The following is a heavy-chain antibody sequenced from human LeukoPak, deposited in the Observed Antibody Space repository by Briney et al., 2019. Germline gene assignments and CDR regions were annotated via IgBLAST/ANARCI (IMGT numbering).Heavy chain of an antibody. CDR1: GFSFSGYS. V-gene: IGHV3-21*01. D-gene: IGHD6-19*01. CDR3: ARDWPNSSDYY. CDR2: ISTSSNYI. Sequence: GGSLRLSCAASGFSFSGYSMNWVRQAPGKGLEWVSFISTSSNYIDYADSVKGRFTISRDNAKNSLYLQMNSLRAEDTAMYYCARDWPNSSDYYWGQGTLVTVSS. J-gene: IGHJ4*02.